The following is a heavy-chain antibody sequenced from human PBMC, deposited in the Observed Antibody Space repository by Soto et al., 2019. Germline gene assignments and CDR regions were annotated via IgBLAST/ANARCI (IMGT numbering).Heavy chain of an antibody. J-gene: IGHJ4*02. CDR1: GFTFRNYA. CDR3: ARDELESSGRNSDFDH. V-gene: IGHV3-30-3*01. D-gene: IGHD3-22*01. CDR2: ICVGGINQ. Sequence: QVQLVESGGRVVQPGTSLRLSCAVSGFTFRNYAIHWVRQAPGTGLEWVAVICVGGINQFYADSVKGRFIISREASRNTMSWEMNSLRTEDTAVYYCARDELESSGRNSDFDHWGLGTLVTVS.